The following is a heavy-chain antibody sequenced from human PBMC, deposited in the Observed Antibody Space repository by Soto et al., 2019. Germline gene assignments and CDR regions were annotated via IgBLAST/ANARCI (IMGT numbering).Heavy chain of an antibody. J-gene: IGHJ4*02. CDR3: AKVRSSSSWYEEDYFDY. CDR2: ISYDGSNK. V-gene: IGHV3-30*18. CDR1: GFTFSSYG. D-gene: IGHD6-13*01. Sequence: GGSLRLSCAASGFTFSSYGMHWVRQAPGKGLEWVAVISYDGSNKYYADSVKGRFTISRDNSKNTLYLQMNSLRAEDTAVYYCAKVRSSSSWYEEDYFDYWGQGTLVTVSS.